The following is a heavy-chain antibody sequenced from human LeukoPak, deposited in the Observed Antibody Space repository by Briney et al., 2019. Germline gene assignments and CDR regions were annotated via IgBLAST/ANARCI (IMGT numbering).Heavy chain of an antibody. CDR3: AKRPNYGGNSGSYFDY. V-gene: IGHV3-23*01. CDR2: ISGGGGGT. D-gene: IGHD4-23*01. Sequence: GASLRLSCAASGFTFSSYAMSWVRLAPGKGLEWVSTISGGGGGTYYADSVKGRFTISRDNSKNTLYLQMNSLRAEDTAVYYCAKRPNYGGNSGSYFDYWGQGTLVTVSS. J-gene: IGHJ4*02. CDR1: GFTFSSYA.